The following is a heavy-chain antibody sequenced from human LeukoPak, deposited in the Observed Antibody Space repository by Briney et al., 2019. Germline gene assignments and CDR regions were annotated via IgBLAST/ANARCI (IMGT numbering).Heavy chain of an antibody. J-gene: IGHJ4*02. CDR3: AISYSYGHSRGDY. D-gene: IGHD5-18*01. V-gene: IGHV3-30*02. CDR1: GFTFSSYG. Sequence: GGSLRLSCAASGFTFSSYGMHWVRQAPGKGLEWVAFIRYDGSNKYYADSVKGRFTISRDNSKNTLYLQMNSLRAEDTAVYYCAISYSYGHSRGDYWGQGTLVTVSS. CDR2: IRYDGSNK.